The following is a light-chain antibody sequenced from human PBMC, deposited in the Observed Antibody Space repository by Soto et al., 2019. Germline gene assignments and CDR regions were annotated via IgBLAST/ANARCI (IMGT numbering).Light chain of an antibody. Sequence: QSALTPPASVSGSPGQSITISCTGTSSDVGGYNYVSWYQQHPGKAPKLMIYEVSNRPSGISNRFSGSKSGNTASLTISGLQAEDEADYYCSSYTSSSTLTFGGGTK. CDR3: SSYTSSSTLT. J-gene: IGLJ2*01. V-gene: IGLV2-14*01. CDR2: EVS. CDR1: SSDVGGYNY.